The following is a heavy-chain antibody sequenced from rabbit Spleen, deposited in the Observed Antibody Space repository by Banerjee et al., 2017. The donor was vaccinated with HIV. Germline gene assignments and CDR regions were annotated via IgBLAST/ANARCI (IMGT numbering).Heavy chain of an antibody. CDR1: GIDFTNYY. J-gene: IGHJ3*01. CDR3: LREGF. V-gene: IGHV1S7*01. CDR2: LNIYDGFT. Sequence: QLTETGGGLVQPGGSLTLSCKASGIDFTNYYITWVRQAPGKGLEWIGWLNIYDGFTAYATWVNGRFTISSDNAQNTLFLRLNSLTAADTATYFCLREGFWGQGTLVTVS.